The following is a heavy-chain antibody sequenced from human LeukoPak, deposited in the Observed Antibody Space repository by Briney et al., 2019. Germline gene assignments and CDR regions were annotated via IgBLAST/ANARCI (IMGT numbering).Heavy chain of an antibody. J-gene: IGHJ4*02. CDR3: ASVSGHYYDSSGYPLDY. D-gene: IGHD3-22*01. Sequence: SVKVSCKASGGTFSSYAISWVRQAPGQGLEWMGRIIPILGIANYAQKFQGRVTITADKSTSTAYMELSSLRSEDTAVYYCASVSGHYYDSSGYPLDYWGQGTLVTVSS. CDR1: GGTFSSYA. CDR2: IIPILGIA. V-gene: IGHV1-69*04.